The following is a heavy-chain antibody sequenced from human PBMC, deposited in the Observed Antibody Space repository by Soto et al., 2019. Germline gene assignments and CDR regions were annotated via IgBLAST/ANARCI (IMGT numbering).Heavy chain of an antibody. CDR3: TRDQGLSAMGYYYYGMDV. CDR1: GFTFSSYA. CDR2: ISYDGSNK. J-gene: IGHJ6*02. D-gene: IGHD2-2*01. V-gene: IGHV3-30-3*01. Sequence: QVQLVESGGGVVQPGRSLRLSCAASGFTFSSYAMHWVRQAPGKGLEWVAVISYDGSNKYYADSVKGRFTISRDNSKNTLYLQMNSLTAEDTAVYYCTRDQGLSAMGYYYYGMDVWGQGTTVTVSS.